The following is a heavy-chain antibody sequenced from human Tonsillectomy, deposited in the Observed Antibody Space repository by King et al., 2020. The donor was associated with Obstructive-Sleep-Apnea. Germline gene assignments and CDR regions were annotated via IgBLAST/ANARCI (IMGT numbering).Heavy chain of an antibody. D-gene: IGHD4-17*01. V-gene: IGHV3-30-3*01. J-gene: IGHJ4*02. CDR2: ISYDGSNK. CDR1: GFTFSSYA. Sequence: VQLVESGGGVVQPGRSLRLSCAASGFTFSSYAMHWVRQAPGKGLEWEALISYDGSNKYYADSVKGRFTISRDNSKNTLYLQMNSLRAEDTAVYYCGRGREEDYGDYGGTDYWGQGTLVTVSS. CDR3: GRGREEDYGDYGGTDY.